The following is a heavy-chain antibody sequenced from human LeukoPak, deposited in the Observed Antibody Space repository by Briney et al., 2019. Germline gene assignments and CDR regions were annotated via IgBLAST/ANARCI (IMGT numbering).Heavy chain of an antibody. CDR1: GGSFSGYY. Sequence: SETLSLTCAVYGGSFSGYYWSWIRQSPGKGLEWIGEINHSGSTNYNSSLKSRVTISVDASKNQFSLKLNSVTAADTAVYYCARPTFAAGDYVGGFVYWGQGTLVTVSS. D-gene: IGHD4-17*01. CDR2: INHSGST. CDR3: ARPTFAAGDYVGGFVY. J-gene: IGHJ4*02. V-gene: IGHV4-34*01.